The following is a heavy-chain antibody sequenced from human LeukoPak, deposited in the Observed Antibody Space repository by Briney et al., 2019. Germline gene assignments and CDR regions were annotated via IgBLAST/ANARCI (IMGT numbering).Heavy chain of an antibody. CDR3: ARGKQGINVNYYYYMDV. V-gene: IGHV4-59*01. J-gene: IGHJ6*03. D-gene: IGHD3-16*01. CDR1: GGSISSYY. CDR2: IYYSGST. Sequence: SETLSLTCTVWGGSISSYYWSWLRQPPGKGLEWIGYIYYSGSTNYNPSLKGRVTISVDTSKNQSSLKLSSVTAADTAVYYCARGKQGINVNYYYYMDVWGKGTTVTVSS.